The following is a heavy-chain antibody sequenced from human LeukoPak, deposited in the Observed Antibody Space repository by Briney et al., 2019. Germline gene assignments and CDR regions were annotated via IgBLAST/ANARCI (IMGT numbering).Heavy chain of an antibody. CDR3: ARFDYGDYEGYFDY. V-gene: IGHV3-23*01. Sequence: PGGSLRLSCAASGFTFSNYAMSWVRQAPGKGLEWVSGISGSGGSTYYADSVKGRFIISRDNSDNTLYLQMNSLRAEDAAVYYCARFDYGDYEGYFDYWGQGTPVTVST. D-gene: IGHD4-17*01. CDR1: GFTFSNYA. CDR2: ISGSGGST. J-gene: IGHJ4*02.